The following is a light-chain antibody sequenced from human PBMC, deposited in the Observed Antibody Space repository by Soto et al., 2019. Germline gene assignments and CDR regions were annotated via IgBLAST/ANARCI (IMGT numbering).Light chain of an antibody. CDR3: QQYNNWPRT. CDR1: QSVSSN. CDR2: GAS. V-gene: IGKV3-15*01. J-gene: IGKJ1*01. Sequence: EIVMTQSPATLSVSPGERATLSCRASQSVSSNLAWYQQKPGQVPRLLIYGASTRATGIPARFSGSGSGTEFTLTISRLQSEDFAVYYCQQYNNWPRTFGQGTKVEIK.